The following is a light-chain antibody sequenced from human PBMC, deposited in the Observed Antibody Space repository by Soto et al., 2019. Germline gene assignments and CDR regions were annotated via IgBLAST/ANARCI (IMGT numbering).Light chain of an antibody. J-gene: IGKJ2*01. CDR1: QFISTY. Sequence: DIQMTQSPSSLSASVGDRVTITCRASQFISTYLNWYQQKPGKAPNLLIYGASSLQSGVPSRFSGSGSGTDFTLTIGSLQPEDFATYYCQQSYISPTAFGQGTKVDIK. CDR2: GAS. V-gene: IGKV1-39*01. CDR3: QQSYISPTA.